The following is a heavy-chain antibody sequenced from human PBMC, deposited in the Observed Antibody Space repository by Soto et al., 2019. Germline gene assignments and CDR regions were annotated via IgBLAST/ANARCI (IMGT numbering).Heavy chain of an antibody. D-gene: IGHD6-19*01. J-gene: IGHJ5*02. Sequence: QVQLVESGGGVVQPGRSLRLSCAASGFTFSSYAMHWVRQAPGKGLEWVAVISYDGSNKYYADSVKGRFTISRDNSKNTLYLQMNSLRAEDTAVYYCARDRIAVAGTRYGCDTWGQGTLVTVSS. CDR2: ISYDGSNK. CDR3: ARDRIAVAGTRYGCDT. V-gene: IGHV3-30-3*01. CDR1: GFTFSSYA.